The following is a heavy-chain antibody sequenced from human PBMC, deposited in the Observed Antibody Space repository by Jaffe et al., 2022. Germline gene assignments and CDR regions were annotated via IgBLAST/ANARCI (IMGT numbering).Heavy chain of an antibody. CDR1: GFTFSSYG. V-gene: IGHV3-30*02. J-gene: IGHJ4*02. CDR2: IRYDGSNK. D-gene: IGHD1-26*01. Sequence: QVQLVESGGGVVQPGGSLRLSCAASGFTFSSYGMHWVRQAPGKGLEWVAFIRYDGSNKYYADSVKGRFTISRDNSKNTLYLQMNSLRAEDTAVYYCAKVGSSLDYWGQGTLVTVSS. CDR3: AKVGSSLDY.